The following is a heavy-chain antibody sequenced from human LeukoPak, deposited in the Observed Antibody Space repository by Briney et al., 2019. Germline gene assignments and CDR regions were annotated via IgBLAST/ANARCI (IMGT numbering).Heavy chain of an antibody. CDR2: INPNSGGT. J-gene: IGHJ4*02. Sequence: GGSVKVSCKASGYTFTGYYMHWVRQAPGQGLEWMGWINPNSGGTNYAQKFQGRVIMTRDTSISTAYMERSRLRSDDTAGYYGAGGRRADFGVVIMFAYWGQGTLVTVSS. CDR3: AGGRRADFGVVIMFAY. V-gene: IGHV1-2*02. D-gene: IGHD3-3*01. CDR1: GYTFTGYY.